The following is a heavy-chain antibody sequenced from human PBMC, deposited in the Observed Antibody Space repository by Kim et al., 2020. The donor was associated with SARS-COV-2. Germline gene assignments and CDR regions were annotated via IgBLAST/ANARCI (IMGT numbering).Heavy chain of an antibody. V-gene: IGHV1-2*02. CDR2: MNPNSGGT. CDR1: GYTFIGYY. J-gene: IGHJ4*02. Sequence: ASVKVSCKASGYTFIGYYIHWVRQAPGKGLEWVGWMNPNSGGTNYAQKFRGRVTMTRDTSISTAYMELSSLRSDDTAVYYCARDPDYGDYWGQGTLVTVS. CDR3: ARDPDYGDY.